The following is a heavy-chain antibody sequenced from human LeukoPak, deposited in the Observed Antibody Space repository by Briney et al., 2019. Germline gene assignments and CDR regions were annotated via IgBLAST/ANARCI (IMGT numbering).Heavy chain of an antibody. Sequence: SVKVSCKASGGTFSSYAISWVRQAPGQGLEWMGGIIPIFGTTNYAQKLQGRVTMTTDTSTSTAYMELRSLRSDDTAVYYCARVRRNFWSGSSDYWGQGTLVTVSS. CDR3: ARVRRNFWSGSSDY. J-gene: IGHJ4*02. V-gene: IGHV1-69*05. D-gene: IGHD3-3*01. CDR1: GGTFSSYA. CDR2: IIPIFGTT.